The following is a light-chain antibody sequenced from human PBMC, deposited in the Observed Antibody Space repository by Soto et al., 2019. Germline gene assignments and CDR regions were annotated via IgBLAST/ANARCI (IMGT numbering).Light chain of an antibody. CDR2: GAS. V-gene: IGKV3-20*01. J-gene: IGKJ1*01. Sequence: EIVLTQSPGTLSLSPGERATLSCRASQSFSSNYLAWYQQKPGQAPRLLIFGASSRATGIPDRFSGSGSGTDFTLTISRLEPEDFAVYYCQQYSVSPRTFGQGTKVDIK. CDR1: QSFSSNY. CDR3: QQYSVSPRT.